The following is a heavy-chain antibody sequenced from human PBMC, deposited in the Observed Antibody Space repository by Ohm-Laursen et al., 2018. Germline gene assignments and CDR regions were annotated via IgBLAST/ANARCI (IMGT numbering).Heavy chain of an antibody. Sequence: SLRLSCAASGFTFSISGMTWVRQAPGKGLEWVYGISVSGSSTDYADSVKGRFTISRDNSKNTLYLQMNSLRAEDTAVYYCAKGTTDVDYWGQGTLVTVSS. V-gene: IGHV3-23*01. CDR3: AKGTTDVDY. D-gene: IGHD1-1*01. CDR1: GFTFSISG. CDR2: ISVSGSST. J-gene: IGHJ4*02.